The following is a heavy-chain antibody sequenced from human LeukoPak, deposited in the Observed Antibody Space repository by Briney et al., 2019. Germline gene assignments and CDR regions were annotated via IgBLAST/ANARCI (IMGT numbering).Heavy chain of an antibody. CDR2: IYTSGST. CDR1: GGSISSYY. V-gene: IGHV4-4*09. J-gene: IGHJ6*03. D-gene: IGHD3-10*01. Sequence: SETLSLTCTVSGGSISSYYWTWIRQPPGKGLEWIGYIYTSGSTNYNPSLKSRVTISVDTSKNQFSLKLSSVTAADTAVYYCARLFRNYYYYYMDVWGKGTTVTVSS. CDR3: ARLFRNYYYYYMDV.